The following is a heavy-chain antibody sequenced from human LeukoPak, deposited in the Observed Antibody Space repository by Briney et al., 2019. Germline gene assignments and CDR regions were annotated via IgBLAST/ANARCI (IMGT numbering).Heavy chain of an antibody. Sequence: PGGSLRLSGAPSGFILSNYWMHWVRQAPGKGLVWVSRINSDGSSTIYADSVKGRFTISRDNAKNTLYLQMNSLRAEDTAVYYCAREAGGFDIWGQGTMVTVSS. V-gene: IGHV3-74*01. CDR3: AREAGGFDI. J-gene: IGHJ3*02. CDR2: INSDGSST. CDR1: GFILSNYW. D-gene: IGHD4-23*01.